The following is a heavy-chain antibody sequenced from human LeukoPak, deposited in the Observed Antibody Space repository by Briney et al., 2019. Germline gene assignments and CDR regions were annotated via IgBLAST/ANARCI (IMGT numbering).Heavy chain of an antibody. CDR3: ARVPYCSGGSCYDGLDY. CDR1: GFTFSSYS. V-gene: IGHV3-48*01. D-gene: IGHD2-15*01. CDR2: ISSSSSTI. Sequence: GGSLRLSCAASGFTFSSYSMNWVRQAPGKGLEWVSYISSSSSTIYYADSVKGRFTISRDNAKNSLYLQMNSLRAEDTAVYYCARVPYCSGGSCYDGLDYWGQGTLVTVSS. J-gene: IGHJ4*02.